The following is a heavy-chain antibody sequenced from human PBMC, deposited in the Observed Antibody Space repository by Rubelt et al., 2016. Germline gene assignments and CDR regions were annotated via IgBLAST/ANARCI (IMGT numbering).Heavy chain of an antibody. CDR2: ISGSGGST. J-gene: IGHJ4*02. Sequence: EVQLLESGGGLVQPGGSLRLSCAASGFTFSSYAMSWVRQAPGKGLEWVSAISGSGGSTYYADSVKGRCTISRDNSKNTLYLQRNSLRAEDTAVYYCAKGTGPRRGGTDYWGQGTLVTVSS. V-gene: IGHV3-23*01. CDR3: AKGTGPRRGGTDY. CDR1: GFTFSSYA. D-gene: IGHD3/OR15-3a*01.